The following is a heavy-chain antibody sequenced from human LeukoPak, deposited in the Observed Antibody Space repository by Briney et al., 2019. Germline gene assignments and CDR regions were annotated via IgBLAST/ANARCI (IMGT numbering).Heavy chain of an antibody. D-gene: IGHD2-2*01. CDR2: INPNSGGT. V-gene: IGHV1-2*02. Sequence: ASVKVSCKASGYTFTGYYMHWVRQAPGQGLEWMGWINPNSGGTNYAQKFQGRVTMTRDTSISTAYMALSRLRSDDTAVYYCARDIGEDCSSTSCYPWGQGTLVTVSS. CDR1: GYTFTGYY. CDR3: ARDIGEDCSSTSCYP. J-gene: IGHJ5*02.